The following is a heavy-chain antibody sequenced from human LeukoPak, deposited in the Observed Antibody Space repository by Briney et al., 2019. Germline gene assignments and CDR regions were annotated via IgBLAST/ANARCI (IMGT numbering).Heavy chain of an antibody. V-gene: IGHV4-4*07. CDR2: LYTSGST. D-gene: IGHD3-10*01. J-gene: IGHJ6*02. CDR1: GASISGFY. Sequence: SETLSLTCTVSGASISGFYWSWIRQPAGKGLEWIGRLYTSGSTNYIPSLKSRVTMSVDTSKSQFSLKLDSVTAADTAVYYCARETYYYASGSYSDYYAMDVWGQGTTVTVSS. CDR3: ARETYYYASGSYSDYYAMDV.